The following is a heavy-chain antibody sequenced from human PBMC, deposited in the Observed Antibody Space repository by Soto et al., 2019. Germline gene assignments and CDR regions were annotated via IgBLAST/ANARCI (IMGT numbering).Heavy chain of an antibody. CDR1: GFIFSPYG. J-gene: IGHJ3*02. CDR2: IRIDGSDK. Sequence: PGGSLRLSCAASGFIFSPYGIHWVRQAPGKGLEWVALIRIDGSDKYYAESVTGRFTISRDNSKNTVYLQMNSLRAEDTALYFCARAPRMAPFDIWGQGTMVTVSS. V-gene: IGHV3-33*01. CDR3: ARAPRMAPFDI.